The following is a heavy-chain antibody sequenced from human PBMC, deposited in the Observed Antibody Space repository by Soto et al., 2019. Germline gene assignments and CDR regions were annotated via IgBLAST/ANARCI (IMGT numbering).Heavy chain of an antibody. CDR2: ISGSGGST. V-gene: IGHV3-23*01. D-gene: IGHD3-22*01. J-gene: IGHJ5*02. Sequence: EVQLLESGGGLVQPGGSLRLSCAASGFTFSSYAMSWVRQAPGKGLEWVSAISGSGGSTYYADSVKGRFTISRDNSKNTLYLQMNRLRAEDKAVYYCAIPYYYESSKTWGQGTRVTVSS. CDR1: GFTFSSYA. CDR3: AIPYYYESSKT.